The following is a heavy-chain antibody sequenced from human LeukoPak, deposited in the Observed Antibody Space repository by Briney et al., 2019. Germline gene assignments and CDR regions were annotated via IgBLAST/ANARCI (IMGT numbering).Heavy chain of an antibody. Sequence: SVKVSCKASGGSFSTYTISWVRQAPGQGLEWMGGIIPMFGATNYAQKFQGRVTITAYKSTTTAYMELSSLRSEDTAIYYYASGSQFSPGSRDYQYYMDVWGKGTTVTVSS. D-gene: IGHD3/OR15-3a*01. CDR1: GGSFSTYT. CDR2: IIPMFGAT. V-gene: IGHV1-69*06. J-gene: IGHJ6*03. CDR3: ASGSQFSPGSRDYQYYMDV.